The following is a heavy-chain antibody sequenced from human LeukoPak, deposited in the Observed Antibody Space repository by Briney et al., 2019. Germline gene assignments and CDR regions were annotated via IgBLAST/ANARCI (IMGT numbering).Heavy chain of an antibody. V-gene: IGHV4-59*08. J-gene: IGHJ4*02. CDR3: ASAQLWLPFDY. CDR2: IYYSGST. Sequence: PSETLSLTCTVSGGSISRYYWSWIRQPPGKGLEWIGYIYYSGSTYYNPSLKSRVTISVDTSKNQFSLKLSSVTAADTAVYYCASAQLWLPFDYWGQGTLVTVSS. D-gene: IGHD5-18*01. CDR1: GGSISRYY.